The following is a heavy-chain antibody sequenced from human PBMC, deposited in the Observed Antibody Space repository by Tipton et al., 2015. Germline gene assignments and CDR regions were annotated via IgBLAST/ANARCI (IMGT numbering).Heavy chain of an antibody. CDR2: IYHSGNA. D-gene: IGHD5-12*01. Sequence: TLSLTCTVSGDSINSGGYYWNWIRQVPGKGPEWIGYIYHSGNAYYNPSLKSRVSTSVDTSKSQFSLKLTSVTAADTAVYYCARVKVATMLYYFDYWGQGTLVTVSS. J-gene: IGHJ4*02. CDR1: GDSINSGGYY. V-gene: IGHV4-31*03. CDR3: ARVKVATMLYYFDY.